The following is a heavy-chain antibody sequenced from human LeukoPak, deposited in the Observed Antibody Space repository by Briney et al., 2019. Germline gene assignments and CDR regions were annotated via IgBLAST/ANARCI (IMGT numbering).Heavy chain of an antibody. Sequence: GASVKVSCKASGYIFTSYGISWVRQAPGQGLEWMGWISVYNGNTNYPQRLQGRVTMTTGTSTTTAYMELRSLGSDDTAVYYCARDINGYYYDSHGYYPTDLWGQGTPVTVSS. D-gene: IGHD3-22*01. V-gene: IGHV1-18*01. CDR1: GYIFTSYG. CDR3: ARDINGYYYDSHGYYPTDL. J-gene: IGHJ5*02. CDR2: ISVYNGNT.